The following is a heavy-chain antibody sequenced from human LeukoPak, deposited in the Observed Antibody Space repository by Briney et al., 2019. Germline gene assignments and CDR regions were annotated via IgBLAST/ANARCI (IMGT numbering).Heavy chain of an antibody. V-gene: IGHV4-4*02. CDR1: GGSVSHSNW. CDR2: VHPSEGT. Sequence: SGTLSLTCAVSGGSVSHSNWWTWVRQSPGKGLEWIGEVHPSEGTNYNPSLKSRVTISLDTSKNQFSLKLSSVTAADTAVYYCARGVMVAALFRNWFDPWGQGTLVTVSS. J-gene: IGHJ5*02. CDR3: ARGVMVAALFRNWFDP. D-gene: IGHD2-15*01.